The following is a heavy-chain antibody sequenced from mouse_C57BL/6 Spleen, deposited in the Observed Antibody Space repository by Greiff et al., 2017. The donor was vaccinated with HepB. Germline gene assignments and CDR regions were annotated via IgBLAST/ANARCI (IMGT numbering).Heavy chain of an antibody. J-gene: IGHJ1*03. D-gene: IGHD2-2*01. CDR3: ARGMGLRPYWYFDV. Sequence: QVQLQQSGAELMKPGASVKLSCKATGYTFTGYWIEWVKQRPGQGLEWIGELLPGSGSTNYNEKLKGKATFTADTSTKTANMQLSSLTTEDSAIYYCARGMGLRPYWYFDVWGTGTTVTVSS. CDR2: LLPGSGST. CDR1: GYTFTGYW. V-gene: IGHV1-9*01.